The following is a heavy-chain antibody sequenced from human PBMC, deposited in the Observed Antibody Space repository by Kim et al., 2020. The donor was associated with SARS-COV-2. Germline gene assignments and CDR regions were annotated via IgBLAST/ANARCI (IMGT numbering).Heavy chain of an antibody. J-gene: IGHJ2*01. V-gene: IGHV4-34*01. Sequence: SETLSLTCAVYGGSFSGIYWTWIRQSPGKGLEWIGEIHHSGRPTYNPSLKSRITISSDASTKQFFLSLNSVTAADMAVYYCARKQRLVYWYFDLWGRGTAVTVSS. CDR1: GGSFSGIY. CDR2: IHHSGRP. D-gene: IGHD6-13*01. CDR3: ARKQRLVYWYFDL.